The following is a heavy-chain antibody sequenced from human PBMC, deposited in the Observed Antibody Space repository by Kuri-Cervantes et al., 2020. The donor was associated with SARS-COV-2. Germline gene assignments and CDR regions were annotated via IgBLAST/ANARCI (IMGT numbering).Heavy chain of an antibody. D-gene: IGHD3/OR15-3a*01. CDR1: GYTFTGYY. V-gene: IGHV1-2*02. J-gene: IGHJ4*02. CDR3: ASSSWYYDFNPSPIYYFDY. CDR2: INPNSGGT. Sequence: ASVKVSCKASGYTFTGYYMHWVRQAPGQGLEWMGWINPNSGGTNYAQKFQGRVTMTRDTSISTAYMELSSLRSEDTAVYYCASSSWYYDFNPSPIYYFDYWGQGTLVTVSS.